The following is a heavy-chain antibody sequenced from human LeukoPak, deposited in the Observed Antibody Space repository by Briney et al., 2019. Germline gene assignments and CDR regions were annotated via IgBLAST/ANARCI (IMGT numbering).Heavy chain of an antibody. D-gene: IGHD6-19*01. CDR3: AKDLPSNMAVASYYFDY. J-gene: IGHJ4*02. V-gene: IGHV3-23*01. CDR1: GFTLSSYA. CDR2: ISGSGGST. Sequence: GGSLRLSCAASGFTLSSYAMSWVRLAPGKGLEWVSGISGSGGSTHYADPVKGRFTISRDNSKNTLYLQMNSLRGEDTAEYYCAKDLPSNMAVASYYFDYWGQGTLVTVSS.